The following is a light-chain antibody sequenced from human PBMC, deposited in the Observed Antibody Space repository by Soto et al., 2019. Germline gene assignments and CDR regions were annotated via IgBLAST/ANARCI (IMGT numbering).Light chain of an antibody. CDR3: SSHTSSSTLEV. J-gene: IGLJ1*01. V-gene: IGLV2-14*01. CDR2: DVS. Sequence: QSVLTQPASVSGSPGQSITISCTGTSSDVGGYNYVSWYQQHPGKAPKLMIYDVSNRPSGVSNRFSGSKSGNTASLTISGLQADDEADYYCSSHTSSSTLEVFGTGTKVTVL. CDR1: SSDVGGYNY.